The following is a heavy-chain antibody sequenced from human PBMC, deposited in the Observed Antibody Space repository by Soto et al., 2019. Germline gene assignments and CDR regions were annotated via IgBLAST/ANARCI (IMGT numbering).Heavy chain of an antibody. V-gene: IGHV1-69*13. J-gene: IGHJ5*02. CDR2: IIPIFGTA. CDR3: ARCLIAAADDESTYNWFDP. D-gene: IGHD6-13*01. CDR1: GGTFSSYA. Sequence: ASVKVSCKSSGGTFSSYAISWVRQAPGQGLEWMGGIIPIFGTANYAQKFQGRVTITADESTSTAYMELSSLRSEDTAVYYCARCLIAAADDESTYNWFDPWG.